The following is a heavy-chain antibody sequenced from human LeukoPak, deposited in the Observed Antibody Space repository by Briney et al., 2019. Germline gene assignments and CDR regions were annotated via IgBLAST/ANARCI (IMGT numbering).Heavy chain of an antibody. CDR1: GFTFSSYE. D-gene: IGHD6-6*01. V-gene: IGHV3-48*03. Sequence: GGSLRLSCAASGFTFSSYEMNWVRQAPGKGLEWVSYISSSGSNIYYADSVKGRFTISRDNAKNSLFLQMNSLRAEDTAVYYWARLYSSSSGRALDYWGQGTLVTVSS. CDR3: ARLYSSSSGRALDY. CDR2: ISSSGSNI. J-gene: IGHJ4*02.